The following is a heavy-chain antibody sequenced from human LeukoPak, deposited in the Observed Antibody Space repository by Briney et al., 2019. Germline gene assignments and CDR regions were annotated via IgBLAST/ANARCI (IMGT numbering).Heavy chain of an antibody. V-gene: IGHV3-7*01. D-gene: IGHD3-10*01. CDR3: ARDLSRSFSTIRGLIQHREFDF. CDR2: IKQDGSEK. CDR1: GFTFRSYW. J-gene: IGHJ4*02. Sequence: GGSLRLSCAASGFTFRSYWMSWVRQAPGKGLEWVANIKQDGSEKYYVDSVKGRFTISKDNAKNSLYLQMNSLRAEDTAVYYCARDLSRSFSTIRGLIQHREFDFWGRGTLVTVSS.